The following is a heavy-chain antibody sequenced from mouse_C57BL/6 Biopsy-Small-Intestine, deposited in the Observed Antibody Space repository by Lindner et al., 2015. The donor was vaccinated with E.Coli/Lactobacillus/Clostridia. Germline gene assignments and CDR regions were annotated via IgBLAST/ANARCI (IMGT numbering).Heavy chain of an antibody. Sequence: VQLQESGAELVKPGASVKLSCTASGFNIKDYYIHWVKQRTEQGLEWIGRIDPEDGETECAPKFQDKATFTADTSSNTAYLQLSSLTSEDTAVYYCAPLLLYWGQGTLVTVSA. V-gene: IGHV14-2*01. D-gene: IGHD6-1*01. J-gene: IGHJ3*01. CDR2: IDPEDGET. CDR3: APLLLY. CDR1: GFNIKDYY.